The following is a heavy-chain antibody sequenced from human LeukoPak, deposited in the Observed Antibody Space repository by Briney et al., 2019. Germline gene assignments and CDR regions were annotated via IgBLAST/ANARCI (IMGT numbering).Heavy chain of an antibody. D-gene: IGHD2-2*01. J-gene: IGHJ5*02. CDR2: ISTSSRYI. CDR1: GFTLSNYD. V-gene: IGHV3-21*01. CDR3: ARAYCSSSTCYLRRSWFDP. Sequence: PGGSLRLSCAASGFTLSNYDMNWVRQAPGKGLEWVSSISTSSRYIYYKGSVRGRFTISRDVAKNSLYLEMNSLRAEDTAVYYCARAYCSSSTCYLRRSWFDPWGQGTLVTVSS.